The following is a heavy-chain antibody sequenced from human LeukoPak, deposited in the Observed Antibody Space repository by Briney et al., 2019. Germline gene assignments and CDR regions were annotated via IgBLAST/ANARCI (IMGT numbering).Heavy chain of an antibody. D-gene: IGHD2-2*01. CDR2: ISAYNGNT. Sequence: ASVKVSRKASGYTFTSYGISWVRQAPGQGLEWMGWISAYNGNTNYAQKLQGRVTMTTDTSTSTAYMELRSLRSDDTAVYYCARDVDCSSTSCYPYNWFDPRGQGTLVTVSS. J-gene: IGHJ5*02. CDR1: GYTFTSYG. V-gene: IGHV1-18*01. CDR3: ARDVDCSSTSCYPYNWFDP.